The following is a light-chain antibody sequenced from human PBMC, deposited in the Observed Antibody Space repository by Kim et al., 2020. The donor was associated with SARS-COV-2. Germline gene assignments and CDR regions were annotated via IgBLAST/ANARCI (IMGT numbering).Light chain of an antibody. Sequence: IVLTQSPGTLSLSPGERATLSCRAGQSVSTYLAWYQQKPGRSPRLLIYGAFNRAPGIPDRFSGSESGTDFTLTISGLEPEDFAVYYCQQDHTSPYNFGPGTKLEIK. J-gene: IGKJ2*01. V-gene: IGKV3-20*01. CDR3: QQDHTSPYN. CDR1: QSVSTY. CDR2: GAF.